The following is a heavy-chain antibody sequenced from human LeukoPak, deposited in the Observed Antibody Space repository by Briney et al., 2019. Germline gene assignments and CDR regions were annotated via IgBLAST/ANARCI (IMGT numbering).Heavy chain of an antibody. CDR1: GGSISSHY. Sequence: KASETLSLTCTVSGGSISSHYWSWIRQPPGKGLEWIGYIYYSGSTNYNPSLKSRVTISVDTSKNQFSLKLSSVTAADTAVYHCARADYYDTYMDVWGKGTTVTVSS. V-gene: IGHV4-59*11. CDR2: IYYSGST. J-gene: IGHJ6*03. CDR3: ARADYYDTYMDV. D-gene: IGHD3-22*01.